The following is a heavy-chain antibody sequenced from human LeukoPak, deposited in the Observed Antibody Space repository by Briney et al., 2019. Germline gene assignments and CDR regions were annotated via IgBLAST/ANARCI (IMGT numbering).Heavy chain of an antibody. CDR1: GFTFASYA. J-gene: IGHJ4*02. CDR3: TRDRLGYSSSSGY. V-gene: IGHV3-49*04. D-gene: IGHD6-6*01. Sequence: PGGSLRLSCAASGFTFASYAMTWVRQAPGKGLEWVGFIRSKAYGGTTEYAASVKGRFTISRDDSKSIAYLQMNSLKTEDTAVYYCTRDRLGYSSSSGYWGQGTLVTVSS. CDR2: IRSKAYGGTT.